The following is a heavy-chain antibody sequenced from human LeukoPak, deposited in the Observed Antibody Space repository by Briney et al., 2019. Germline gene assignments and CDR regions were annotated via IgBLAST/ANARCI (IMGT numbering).Heavy chain of an antibody. V-gene: IGHV3-23*01. D-gene: IGHD4-23*01. Sequence: GGSLRLSCAASGFTFSSYGMSWVRQAPGKGLEWVSAISGSGGSTYYADSVKGRFTISRDNSKNTLYLQMNSLRAEDTAVYYCAKSSRGATVVNSDYWGQGTLVTVSS. CDR3: AKSSRGATVVNSDY. J-gene: IGHJ4*02. CDR2: ISGSGGST. CDR1: GFTFSSYG.